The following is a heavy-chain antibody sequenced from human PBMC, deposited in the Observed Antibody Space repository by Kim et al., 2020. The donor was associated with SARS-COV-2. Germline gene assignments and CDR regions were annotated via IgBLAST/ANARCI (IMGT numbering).Heavy chain of an antibody. CDR2: ISYDGSNK. D-gene: IGHD3-22*01. J-gene: IGHJ5*02. V-gene: IGHV3-30*18. CDR3: AKDLISSVVVRVPGPDH. CDR1: GFTFSSYG. Sequence: GGSLRLSCAASGFTFSSYGMHWVRQAPGKGLEWVAVISYDGSNKYYADSVKGRFTISRDNSKNTLYLQMNSLRAEDTAVYYCAKDLISSVVVRVPGPDHWGQGTLVTVSS.